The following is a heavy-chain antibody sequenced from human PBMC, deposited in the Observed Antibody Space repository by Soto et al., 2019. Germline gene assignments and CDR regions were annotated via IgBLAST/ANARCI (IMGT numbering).Heavy chain of an antibody. CDR3: ARGGKAADFDY. V-gene: IGHV4-30-2*01. CDR2: IYHSGST. Sequence: QLQLQESGSGLVKPSQTLSLTCAVSGGSISSGGYSWSWIRQPPGKGLEWIGYIYHSGSTYYNPSLTRRVTISGDRSKNQFSRKLSSVTAAATAVYYCARGGKAADFDYWGQGTLVTVSS. CDR1: GGSISSGGYS. J-gene: IGHJ4*02.